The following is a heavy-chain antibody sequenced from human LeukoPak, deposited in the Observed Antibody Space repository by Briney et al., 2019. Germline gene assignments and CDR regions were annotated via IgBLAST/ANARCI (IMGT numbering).Heavy chain of an antibody. CDR1: GFTFSSYS. D-gene: IGHD2-21*01. J-gene: IGHJ4*02. CDR3: AREVISIPSYFDS. Sequence: GGSLRLSCAASGFTFSSYSMNWVRQAPGKGLEWVSFFYRGDTIYYAESVRGRFTISRDNSKNTLYLLMNSLIPEDTAVYYCAREVISIPSYFDSWGQGTLVTVSS. V-gene: IGHV3-53*01. CDR2: FYRGDTI.